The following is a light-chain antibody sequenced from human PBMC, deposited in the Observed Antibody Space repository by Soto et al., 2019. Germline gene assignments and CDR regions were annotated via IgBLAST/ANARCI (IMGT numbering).Light chain of an antibody. CDR3: QQYGTSPPYT. Sequence: EVVMTQSPGTLSLSPGGRATLSCRASQSVSSSSLAWYQQKPGQAPRLLIYHTSSRATGIPDRFSGSGSGTDFTLTISRLEPEDFAVYYCQQYGTSPPYTFGQGTKVEIK. CDR1: QSVSSSS. CDR2: HTS. J-gene: IGKJ2*01. V-gene: IGKV3-20*01.